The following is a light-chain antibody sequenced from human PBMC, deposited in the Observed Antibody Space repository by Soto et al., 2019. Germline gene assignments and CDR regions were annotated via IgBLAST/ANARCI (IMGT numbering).Light chain of an antibody. Sequence: QMTQSPASRSASVGGRVTITCRASQTIIRYLNWYQQKPGKAPKLLIFAASSLQSGVPSRFSGSGSGTEFTLAISSLQPEDFATYYCQQSYNTLAFGPGTKVDIK. V-gene: IGKV1-39*01. CDR3: QQSYNTLA. CDR1: QTIIRY. J-gene: IGKJ3*01. CDR2: AAS.